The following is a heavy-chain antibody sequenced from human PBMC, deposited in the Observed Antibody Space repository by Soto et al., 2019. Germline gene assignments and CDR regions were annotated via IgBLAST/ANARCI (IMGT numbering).Heavy chain of an antibody. CDR2: IYYSGST. D-gene: IGHD6-25*01. V-gene: IGHV4-31*03. Sequence: SETLSLTCTVSGGSISGGGTYWSWIRQHPGKGLEWVAYIYYSGSTFYNPSLKSRVTISVVTSKNQFSLKLSSVTAADTAMYYCARARSGYYFDYWGQGTPVTVSS. J-gene: IGHJ4*02. CDR1: GGSISGGGTY. CDR3: ARARSGYYFDY.